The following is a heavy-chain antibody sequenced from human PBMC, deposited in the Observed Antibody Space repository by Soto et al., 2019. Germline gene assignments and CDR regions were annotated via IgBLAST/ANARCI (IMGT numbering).Heavy chain of an antibody. Sequence: LSLTCSVSSDSMNSGGYYWSWIRQHPGKGLEWIGYIYSNGDTYYNPSLKSRVTISVDTSKNHFSLNLTSVTAADTAVYYCARRGGSSSGYYYYAMDVWGQGTTVTVSS. CDR2: IYSNGDT. CDR3: ARRGGSSSGYYYYAMDV. D-gene: IGHD6-6*01. CDR1: SDSMNSGGYY. J-gene: IGHJ6*02. V-gene: IGHV4-31*03.